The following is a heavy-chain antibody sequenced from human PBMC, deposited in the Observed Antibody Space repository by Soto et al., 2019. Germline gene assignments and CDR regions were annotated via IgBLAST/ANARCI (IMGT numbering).Heavy chain of an antibody. J-gene: IGHJ6*02. Sequence: VQLVQSGAEVKKPGSSVKLSCKASGGTFNRYTISWVRQAPGQGLEWMGGIIPIFGTANYAQKFQGSVAIIAEESTSAAYMELRSLRSEDTAVYYCALWGFRDGNNSKYNYSGMDVWGQGTTVTVSS. CDR2: IIPIFGTA. V-gene: IGHV1-69*01. CDR3: ALWGFRDGNNSKYNYSGMDV. D-gene: IGHD1-1*01. CDR1: GGTFNRYT.